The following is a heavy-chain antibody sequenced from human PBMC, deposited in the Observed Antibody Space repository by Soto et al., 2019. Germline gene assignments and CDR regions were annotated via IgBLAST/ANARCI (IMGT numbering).Heavy chain of an antibody. CDR2: IYYSGST. CDR1: GGSISSGGYS. J-gene: IGHJ5*02. CDR3: ARESMYYYDSSGYYYYNWFDP. V-gene: IGHV4-31*03. D-gene: IGHD3-22*01. Sequence: QVQLQESGPGLVKPSQTLSLTCTVSGGSISSGGYSWSWSRQHPGKGLEWIGNIYYSGSTYYNPSLKSRVTISVDTSKNQFSLKLSSVTAADTAVYYCARESMYYYDSSGYYYYNWFDPWGQGTLVTVSS.